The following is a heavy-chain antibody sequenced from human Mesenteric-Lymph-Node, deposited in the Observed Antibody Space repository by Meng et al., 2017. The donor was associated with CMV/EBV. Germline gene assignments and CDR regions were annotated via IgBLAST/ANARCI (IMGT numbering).Heavy chain of an antibody. CDR2: IKKDGSQK. D-gene: IGHD6-13*01. J-gene: IGHJ4*02. CDR3: ARVGAAAGERGNDY. Sequence: GGSLRVSCTTSGFTFSTYWMSWVRQAPGRGLEWVANIKKDGSQKYYVDSVKGRFTISRDNAENSLYLQMNSLRADDTAVYYCARVGAAAGERGNDYWGQGTLVTVSS. CDR1: GFTFSTYW. V-gene: IGHV3-7*01.